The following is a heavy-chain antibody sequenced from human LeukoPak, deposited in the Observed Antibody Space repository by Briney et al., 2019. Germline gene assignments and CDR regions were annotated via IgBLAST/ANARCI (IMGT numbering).Heavy chain of an antibody. Sequence: AASVKVSCKASGYSFTGYFIHWVRQAPGQGLEWMGCIDPNSGDTKYAQKFQGRVSMPRDTPTRTAYMELSRLRSDDTAVYFCARSGSTGYSLDYWGQGTLVTVSS. J-gene: IGHJ4*02. V-gene: IGHV1-2*02. D-gene: IGHD3-22*01. CDR1: GYSFTGYF. CDR3: ARSGSTGYSLDY. CDR2: IDPNSGDT.